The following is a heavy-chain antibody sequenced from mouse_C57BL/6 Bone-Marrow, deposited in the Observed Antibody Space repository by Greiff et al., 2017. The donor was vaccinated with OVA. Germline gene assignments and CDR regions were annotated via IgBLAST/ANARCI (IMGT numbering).Heavy chain of an antibody. D-gene: IGHD1-1*01. Sequence: VQLQQPGPELVKPGDSVKISCKASGYSFTGYFMNWVMQSHGKSLEWIGRINPYNGDTFYNQKFKGKATLTVDKSSSTAHMELRSLTSEDSAVYYCARSTGDFVTTVVALDYWGQGTTLTVSS. J-gene: IGHJ2*01. CDR3: ARSTGDFVTTVVALDY. V-gene: IGHV1-20*01. CDR1: GYSFTGYF. CDR2: INPYNGDT.